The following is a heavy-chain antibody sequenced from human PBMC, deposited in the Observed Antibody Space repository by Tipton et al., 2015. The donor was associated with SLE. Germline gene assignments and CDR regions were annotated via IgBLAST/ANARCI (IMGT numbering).Heavy chain of an antibody. CDR2: MYRSGST. D-gene: IGHD4-11*01. Sequence: TLSLTCAVSGYSIRSGYYWGWIRQPPGKGLEWIGSMYRSGSTFYNPSLKSRVTISVDTSKNQFSLKLSSVTAADTAVYYCARGTVQAFDIWGQGTMVTVSS. V-gene: IGHV4-38-2*01. CDR1: GYSIRSGYY. J-gene: IGHJ3*02. CDR3: ARGTVQAFDI.